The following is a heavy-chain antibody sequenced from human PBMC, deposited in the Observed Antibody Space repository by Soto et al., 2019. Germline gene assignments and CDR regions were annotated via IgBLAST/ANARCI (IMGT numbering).Heavy chain of an antibody. J-gene: IGHJ4*02. CDR3: AGGYDWGDY. V-gene: IGHV3-30*03. D-gene: IGHD5-12*01. Sequence: QVHLVESGGGVVQPGKSLRHACAASGFSLKNYGMFWVRQAPGEGLEWVALISYDGKNKYYSDSVKGRFTISRDNSKSMLYLQMDSLRVEDTAVYYCAGGYDWGDYWGQGTLVTVSS. CDR1: GFSLKNYG. CDR2: ISYDGKNK.